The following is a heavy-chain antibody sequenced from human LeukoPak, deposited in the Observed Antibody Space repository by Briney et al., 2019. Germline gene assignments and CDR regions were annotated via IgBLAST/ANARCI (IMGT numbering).Heavy chain of an antibody. D-gene: IGHD4-17*01. CDR3: ARDSTTVTTEGFDY. V-gene: IGHV4-4*02. Sequence: SETLSLTCAVSGGSISSSNWWSWVRQPPGKGLEWIGEIYHSGSTNYNPSLKSRVTISVDKSKNQFSLELSSVTAADTAVYYCARDSTTVTTEGFDYWGQGTLVTVSS. CDR1: GGSISSSNW. CDR2: IYHSGST. J-gene: IGHJ4*02.